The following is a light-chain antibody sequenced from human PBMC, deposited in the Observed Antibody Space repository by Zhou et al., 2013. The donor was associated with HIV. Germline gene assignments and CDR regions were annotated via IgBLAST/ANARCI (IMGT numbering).Light chain of an antibody. CDR2: AAS. V-gene: IGKV3-20*01. CDR1: QSVSSY. J-gene: IGKJ1*01. Sequence: EIVLTQSPATLSLSPGERATLSCRASQSVSSYLAWYQQKPGQAPRLLIYAASSRATGIPDRFSGSGSGTDFTPTISRLEPEDFAVYYCQQYGSSPRTFGQGTKVEIK. CDR3: QQYGSSPRT.